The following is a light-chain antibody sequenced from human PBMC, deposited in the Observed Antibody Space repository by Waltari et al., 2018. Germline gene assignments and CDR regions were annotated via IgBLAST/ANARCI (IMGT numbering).Light chain of an antibody. Sequence: RASQSVSRSYLAWYQQKPGQAPRLLIYGASSRATGIPDRFSGSGSGTDFTLTISRLEPEDFAVYYCQQYGSSPFTFGPGTKVDIK. CDR1: QSVSRSY. J-gene: IGKJ3*01. V-gene: IGKV3-20*01. CDR3: QQYGSSPFT. CDR2: GAS.